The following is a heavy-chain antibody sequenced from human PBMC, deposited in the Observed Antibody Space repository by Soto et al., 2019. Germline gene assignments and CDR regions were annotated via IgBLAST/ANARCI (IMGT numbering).Heavy chain of an antibody. Sequence: PSETLSLTCTVSGGSISSGGYYWSWIRQHPGKGLEWIGYIYYSGSTYYNPSLKSRVTISVDTSKNQFSLKLSSVTAADPAVYYCARGMYYYDSSGYYPHYYFDYWGQRTLVTVSS. CDR2: IYYSGST. CDR1: GGSISSGGYY. J-gene: IGHJ4*02. CDR3: ARGMYYYDSSGYYPHYYFDY. D-gene: IGHD3-22*01. V-gene: IGHV4-31*03.